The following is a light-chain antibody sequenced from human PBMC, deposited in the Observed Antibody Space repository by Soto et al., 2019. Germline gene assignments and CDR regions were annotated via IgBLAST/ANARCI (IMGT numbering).Light chain of an antibody. V-gene: IGKV1-39*01. J-gene: IGKJ2*01. CDR3: QQSDTMPYT. CDR2: GAS. CDR1: QSISRY. Sequence: DIQMTQSPSSLSASVGDRVTITCRASQSISRYLHWYQQKPGKAPRLLIFGASTLQSGVPSRFSGSGSGTDFTLTISSLQPEDFATYYCQQSDTMPYTFGQWTKLEIK.